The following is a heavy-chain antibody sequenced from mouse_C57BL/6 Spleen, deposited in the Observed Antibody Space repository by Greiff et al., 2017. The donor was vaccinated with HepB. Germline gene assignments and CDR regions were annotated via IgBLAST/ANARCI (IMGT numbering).Heavy chain of an antibody. CDR2: IDPSDSET. CDR3: ARSGTVVATDYFDY. J-gene: IGHJ2*01. CDR1: GYTFTSYW. D-gene: IGHD1-1*01. V-gene: IGHV1-52*01. Sequence: VQLQQPGAELVKPGASVKLSCKASGYTFTSYWMHWVKQRPIQGLEWIGNIDPSDSETHYNQKFKDKATLTVDKSSSTAYMQLSSLTSEDSAVYYCARSGTVVATDYFDYWGQGTTLTVSS.